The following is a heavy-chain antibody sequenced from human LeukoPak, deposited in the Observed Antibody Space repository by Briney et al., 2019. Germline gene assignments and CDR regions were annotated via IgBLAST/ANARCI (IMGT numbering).Heavy chain of an antibody. CDR1: GYSFTSYW. V-gene: IGHV5-51*01. Sequence: GESLKISCKGSGYSFTSYWIGWVRQMPGKGLEWMGIIYPDDSDTRYSPSFQGQVTISADKSISTAYLQWSSLKASDTAMYYCARHTGDYYDSSGPLDYWGQGTLVTVSS. J-gene: IGHJ4*02. CDR3: ARHTGDYYDSSGPLDY. CDR2: IYPDDSDT. D-gene: IGHD3-22*01.